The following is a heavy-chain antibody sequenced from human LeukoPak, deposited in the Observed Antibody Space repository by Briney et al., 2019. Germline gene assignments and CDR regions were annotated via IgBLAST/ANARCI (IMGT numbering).Heavy chain of an antibody. CDR1: GYSISSGYY. V-gene: IGHV4-38-2*02. CDR2: IYHSGST. CDR3: ASRDSSGYW. J-gene: IGHJ4*02. Sequence: SETLSLACTVSGYSISSGYYWGWIRQPPGKGLEWIGSIYHSGSTYYNPSLKSRVTISVDTSKNQFSLKLSSGTAADTAVYYCASRDSSGYWWGQGTLVTVSS. D-gene: IGHD3-22*01.